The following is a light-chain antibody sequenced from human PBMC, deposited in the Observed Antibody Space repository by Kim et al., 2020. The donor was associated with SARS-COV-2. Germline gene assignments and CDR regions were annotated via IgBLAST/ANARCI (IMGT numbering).Light chain of an antibody. J-gene: IGLJ3*02. V-gene: IGLV2-14*03. CDR3: SSFTDSNTWV. CDR1: SDDVGGYDY. CDR2: VVT. Sequence: QSALTQPASVSGSPGQSITISCTGTSDDVGGYDYVAWYQQHLGKAPKLIIYVVTSRPTGVSNRFSGSKSGNTASLTISGLQPDDECDYYCSSFTDSNTWVFGGGTQLTVL.